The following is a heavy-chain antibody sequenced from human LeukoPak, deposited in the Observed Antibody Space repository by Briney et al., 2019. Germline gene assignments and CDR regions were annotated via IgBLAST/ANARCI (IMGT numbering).Heavy chain of an antibody. D-gene: IGHD3/OR15-3a*01. J-gene: IGHJ4*02. Sequence: GGSLRLPCVTSGFIFSGHYMSWIRQAPGKGLEWVGYISGSGSDISYADSVKGRFTISRDNAKDSLYLQMNSLRADDTAVYYCGTHAGRTGSGDWGQGTLVTVSS. CDR2: ISGSGSDI. CDR3: GTHAGRTGSGD. CDR1: GFIFSGHY. V-gene: IGHV3-11*01.